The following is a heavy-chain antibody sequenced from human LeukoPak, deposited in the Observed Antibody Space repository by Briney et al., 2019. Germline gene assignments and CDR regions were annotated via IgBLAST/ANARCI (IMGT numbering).Heavy chain of an antibody. J-gene: IGHJ5*02. D-gene: IGHD1-7*01. CDR1: GGSISSYY. CDR3: ASAPPWTYRFTT. Sequence: TSETLSLTCTVSGGSISSYYWSWIRQPPGKGLEWIGYIYYSGSTNYNPSLKSRVTISVDTSKNQFSLELSSVSAADTAVYYCASAPPWTYRFTTWGQGTLVTVSS. CDR2: IYYSGST. V-gene: IGHV4-59*08.